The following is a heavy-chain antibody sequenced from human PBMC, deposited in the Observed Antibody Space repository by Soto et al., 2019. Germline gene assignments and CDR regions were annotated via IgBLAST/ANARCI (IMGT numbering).Heavy chain of an antibody. Sequence: QVQLVQSGAEVKKPGASVKVSCKASGYTFTSYAMHWVRQAPGQRLEWKGWINAGNGNTKYAQKFQGRVTITRYTSASTAYMELSSLRSEDRDVYYCARGMYTIDYWGQGTLVTVSS. CDR2: INAGNGNT. J-gene: IGHJ4*02. CDR3: ARGMYTIDY. V-gene: IGHV1-3*01. CDR1: GYTFTSYA. D-gene: IGHD1-1*01.